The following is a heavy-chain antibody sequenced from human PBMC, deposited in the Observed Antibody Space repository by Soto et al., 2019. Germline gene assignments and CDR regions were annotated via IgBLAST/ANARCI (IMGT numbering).Heavy chain of an antibody. D-gene: IGHD2-15*01. CDR2: IYWDGDK. Sequence: QITLKESGPTLVKPTETLTLTCIVSGFAVSTNGVGVGWIRQPPGKALEWLGIIYWDGDKRYSPSLKGRLTITKDSSKNQVVLTLTNMDPVDTGTYYCAHSVRGESCSGGTCYFFHYWGQGILVTVSS. CDR1: GFAVSTNGVG. CDR3: AHSVRGESCSGGTCYFFHY. J-gene: IGHJ4*02. V-gene: IGHV2-5*02.